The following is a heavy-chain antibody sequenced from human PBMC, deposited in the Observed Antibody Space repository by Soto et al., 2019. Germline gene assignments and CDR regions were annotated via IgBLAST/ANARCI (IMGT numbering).Heavy chain of an antibody. J-gene: IGHJ4*02. CDR3: ARGGHVVVVTAALDY. D-gene: IGHD2-21*02. Sequence: QVQLMQSGAEVKKPGASVKVSCKASGDTFTDYYIHWVRQAPGQGLEWMGTVNPSGGHTTYAQHFLGRYTITRDTSTSTLYMELTSLTSDDTAIYYCARGGHVVVVTAALDYWGQGNLVTVSS. CDR1: GDTFTDYY. V-gene: IGHV1-46*01. CDR2: VNPSGGHT.